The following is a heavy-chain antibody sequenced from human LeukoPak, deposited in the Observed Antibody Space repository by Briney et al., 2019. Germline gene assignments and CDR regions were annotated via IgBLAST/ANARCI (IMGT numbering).Heavy chain of an antibody. CDR2: VTQDGSEN. CDR3: RRGHWDDHA. J-gene: IGHJ5*02. CDR1: GFTFSDFW. V-gene: IGHV3-7*01. Sequence: GGSLRLSCAASGFTFSDFWMSWVRQAPGKGLEWVASVTQDGSENHYVDSAKGRLTISRDNAKNSLYLQMSSLRAEDTAVYWCRRGHWDDHAWGQGTLVTVSS. D-gene: IGHD7-27*01.